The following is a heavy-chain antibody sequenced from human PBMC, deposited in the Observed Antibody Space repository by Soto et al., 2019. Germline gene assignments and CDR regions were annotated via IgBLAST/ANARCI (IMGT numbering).Heavy chain of an antibody. D-gene: IGHD5-18*01. J-gene: IGHJ6*02. CDR1: GFSLSTSGVG. V-gene: IGHV2-5*01. CDR3: AHSREYSYGLYYYYYGMDV. CDR2: IYWNDDK. Sequence: VSGPTLVNPTQTLTLTCTFSGFSLSTSGVGVGWIRQPPGKALEWLALIYWNDDKRYSPSLKSRLTITKDTSKNQVALTMTNMDPVDTATYYCAHSREYSYGLYYYYYGMDVWGQGTTVTVSS.